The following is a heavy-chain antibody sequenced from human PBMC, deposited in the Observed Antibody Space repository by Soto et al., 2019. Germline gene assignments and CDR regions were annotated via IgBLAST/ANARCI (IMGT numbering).Heavy chain of an antibody. J-gene: IGHJ3*02. CDR1: GFTFSSYG. CDR3: ARRYYYGPRSVPWALDI. D-gene: IGHD3-10*01. V-gene: IGHV3-33*01. Sequence: QVQLVESGGGVVQPGRSLRLSCAASGFTFSSYGMDWVRQGPGKGLEWVAVIWFDGSNKYYADSLEGRFTISRDNSKNTLYLQMNSLRAEDTAVYYCARRYYYGPRSVPWALDIWGQGTMVTVSS. CDR2: IWFDGSNK.